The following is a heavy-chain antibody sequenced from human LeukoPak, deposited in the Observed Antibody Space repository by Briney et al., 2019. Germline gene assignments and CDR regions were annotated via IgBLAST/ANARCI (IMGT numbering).Heavy chain of an antibody. CDR2: IIPILGIA. D-gene: IGHD3-22*01. Sequence: ASVKVSCKASGGTFSSYAISWVRQAPGQGLEWMGRIIPILGIANYAQEFQGRVTITADKSTSTAYMELSSLRSEDTAVYYCASDTSVYYYDSSGFGYWGQGTLVTVSS. CDR1: GGTFSSYA. V-gene: IGHV1-69*04. CDR3: ASDTSVYYYDSSGFGY. J-gene: IGHJ4*02.